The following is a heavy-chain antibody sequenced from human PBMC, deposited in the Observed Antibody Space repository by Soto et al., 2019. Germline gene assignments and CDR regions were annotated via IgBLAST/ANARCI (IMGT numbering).Heavy chain of an antibody. V-gene: IGHV4-39*01. CDR2: IYYSGST. D-gene: IGHD3-16*01. J-gene: IGHJ4*02. CDR3: ARQSMVSLTSSDVLDHKHFDY. Sequence: SETLSLTCTVSGGSISSSSYYWGWIRQPPGKGLEWIGSIYYSGSTYYNPSLKSRVTISVDTSKNQFSLKLSSVTAADTAVYYCARQSMVSLTSSDVLDHKHFDYWGQGTLVTVSS. CDR1: GGSISSSSYY.